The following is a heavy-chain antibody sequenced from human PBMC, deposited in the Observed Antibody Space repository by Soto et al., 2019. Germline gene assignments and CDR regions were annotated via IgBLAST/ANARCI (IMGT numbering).Heavy chain of an antibody. CDR1: GFTFRSYA. CDR2: ITESGGAT. V-gene: IGHV3-23*01. D-gene: IGHD1-1*01. J-gene: IGHJ4*02. CDR3: AKDRAGTTAFDF. Sequence: EVQLLESGGGLVQPGGSLRLSCADSGFTFRSYAMSWVRQAPGKGLEWVSAITESGGATYYADSVKGRFTISRDNSKNTLYLQMNSLRADDTAVYYCAKDRAGTTAFDFWGRGTLVTVSS.